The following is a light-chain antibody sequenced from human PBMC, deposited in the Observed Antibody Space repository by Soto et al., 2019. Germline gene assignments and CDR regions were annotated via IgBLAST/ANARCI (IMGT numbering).Light chain of an antibody. CDR1: QSVSSSY. Sequence: EIVLTQSPGTLSLSPGERATLSCRASQSVSSSYLAWYQQRPGHAARLLIYGAFRRATGIPDRFSGSGSVTDFTLTISRLEPEDFAFYYCQQYVTSPRLTFGGGTKVDIK. CDR3: QQYVTSPRLT. J-gene: IGKJ4*01. V-gene: IGKV3-20*01. CDR2: GAF.